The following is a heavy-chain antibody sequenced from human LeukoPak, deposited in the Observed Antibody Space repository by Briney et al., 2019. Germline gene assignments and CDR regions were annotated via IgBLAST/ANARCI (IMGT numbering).Heavy chain of an antibody. V-gene: IGHV3-48*03. D-gene: IGHD5-18*01. CDR1: GFTFNTYE. CDR3: ARNPPGYSYGPPVGP. J-gene: IGHJ5*02. Sequence: HPGGSLRLSCAASGFTFNTYEMNWVRQAPGKGLEWVSYISGPGSAIYYGDSVKGRFTISRDNAKNSLYLQMDSLRAEDTAVYYCARNPPGYSYGPPVGPWGQGTLVTVSS. CDR2: ISGPGSAI.